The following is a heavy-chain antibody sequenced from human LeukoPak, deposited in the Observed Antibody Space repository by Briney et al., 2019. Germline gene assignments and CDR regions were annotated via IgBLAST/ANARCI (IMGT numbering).Heavy chain of an antibody. CDR1: GFTCSSYG. Sequence: GGSLRLSCAASGFTCSSYGMSWVRQAPGKGLEWVSGISPSGGITYYTDSVKGRFIISRDNSKHTVSLQMNSLRGEDTAVYYCAKDEAWGRYKDWGQGTLVTVSS. CDR2: ISPSGGIT. CDR3: AKDEAWGRYKD. V-gene: IGHV3-23*01. J-gene: IGHJ1*01. D-gene: IGHD3-16*01.